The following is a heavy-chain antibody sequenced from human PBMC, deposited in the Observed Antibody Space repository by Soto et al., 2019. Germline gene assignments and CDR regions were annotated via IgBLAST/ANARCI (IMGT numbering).Heavy chain of an antibody. V-gene: IGHV3-15*07. Sequence: GGSLRLSCAASGFTFINAWMNWVRQAPGKGLEWVGRIKSKTDGGTTDYAAPVEGRFTISRDDSKNTLYLQMNSLKTEDTAVYYCTSALGADYDSSGYYYYYYGMDVWGQGTTVTVSS. D-gene: IGHD3-22*01. CDR2: IKSKTDGGTT. J-gene: IGHJ6*02. CDR1: GFTFINAW. CDR3: TSALGADYDSSGYYYYYYGMDV.